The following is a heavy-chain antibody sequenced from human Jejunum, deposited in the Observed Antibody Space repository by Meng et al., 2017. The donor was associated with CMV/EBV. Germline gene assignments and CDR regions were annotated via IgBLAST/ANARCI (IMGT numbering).Heavy chain of an antibody. CDR3: ANPNYYDSNGAY. Sequence: SGFAFSSYAMSCVRQAPGKGLEWVSSIKGSGDKTYYADSVKGRFTISRDNSKTTLYLQMNSLRADDTAVYYCANPNYYDSNGAYWGQGTLVTVSS. D-gene: IGHD3-22*01. CDR2: IKGSGDKT. V-gene: IGHV3-23*01. J-gene: IGHJ4*02. CDR1: GFAFSSYA.